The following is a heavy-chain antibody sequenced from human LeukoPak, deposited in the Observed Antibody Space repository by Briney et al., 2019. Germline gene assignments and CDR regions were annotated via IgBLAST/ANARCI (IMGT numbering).Heavy chain of an antibody. V-gene: IGHV4-59*08. J-gene: IGHJ4*02. CDR2: IYHSGNK. Sequence: SETLSLTCTVPGGSISSYYWSWIRQPPGKGLEWIGSIYHSGNKYYNPSLKSRVTISVDTSKNQFSLKLTSVTAADTAMYYCARIETEGSSWYGVHYFDYWGRGTQVTVSS. D-gene: IGHD6-13*01. CDR3: ARIETEGSSWYGVHYFDY. CDR1: GGSISSYY.